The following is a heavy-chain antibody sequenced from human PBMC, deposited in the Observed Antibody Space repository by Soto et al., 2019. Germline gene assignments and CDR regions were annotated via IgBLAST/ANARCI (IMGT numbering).Heavy chain of an antibody. CDR2: IIPIFGTA. V-gene: IGHV1-69*01. Sequence: QVQLVQSGAEVKKPGSSVKVSCKASGGTFSSYAISWVRQAPGQGLEWMGGIIPIFGTANYAQKFQGRVTITADESTSTAYMELSSLRSEDTAVYYCARESDYCDYRYRGWFDPWGQGTLVTVSS. J-gene: IGHJ5*02. D-gene: IGHD4-17*01. CDR1: GGTFSSYA. CDR3: ARESDYCDYRYRGWFDP.